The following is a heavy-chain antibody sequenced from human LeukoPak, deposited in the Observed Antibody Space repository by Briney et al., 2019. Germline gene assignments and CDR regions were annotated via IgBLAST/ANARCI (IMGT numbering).Heavy chain of an antibody. Sequence: PSETLSLTCTVSGGSISSSSDYWGWIRQPPGKGLEWIGNIYYSGSTYYNPSLKSRVTMSVDTSKNQFSLNLSSVTAADTAVYFCARRVVAATPRWFDPWGQGTLVIVSS. J-gene: IGHJ5*02. CDR3: ARRVVAATPRWFDP. V-gene: IGHV4-39*01. CDR2: IYYSGST. D-gene: IGHD2-15*01. CDR1: GGSISSSSDY.